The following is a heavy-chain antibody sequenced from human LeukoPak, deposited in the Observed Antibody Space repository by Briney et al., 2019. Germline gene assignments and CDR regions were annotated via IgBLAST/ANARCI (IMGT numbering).Heavy chain of an antibody. CDR1: GGSISSYY. CDR2: IYSSGIT. J-gene: IGHJ4*02. CDR3: ATEGPLIWRPPHFDS. Sequence: SETLSLTCTVSGGSISSYYWAWIRQTAGRGLEWIGRIYSSGITNYSPSFRNRVTISLDTFKNEVSLRLTYVTAADTAVYFCATEGPLIWRPPHFDSWGQGTLVTVSS. D-gene: IGHD2-15*01. V-gene: IGHV4-4*07.